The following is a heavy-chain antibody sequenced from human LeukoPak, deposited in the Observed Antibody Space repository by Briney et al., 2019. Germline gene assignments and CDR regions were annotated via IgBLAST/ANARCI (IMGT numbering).Heavy chain of an antibody. CDR3: ARGPPRTGYYYYYYMDV. J-gene: IGHJ6*03. CDR1: GYTFTSYG. Sequence: ASVKVSCKASGYTFTSYGISWVRQAPGQGLEWMGWISAYNGNTNYAQKLQGRVTMTTDTSTSTAYMELRSLRSDDTAVYYCARGPPRTGYYYYYYMDVWGKGTTVTVSS. D-gene: IGHD1-1*01. V-gene: IGHV1-18*01. CDR2: ISAYNGNT.